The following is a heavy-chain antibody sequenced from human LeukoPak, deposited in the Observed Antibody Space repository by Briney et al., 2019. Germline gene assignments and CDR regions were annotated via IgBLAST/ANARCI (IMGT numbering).Heavy chain of an antibody. Sequence: ASVKVSCKASGYTFTSYGINWVRQAPGQGPEWMGWINTNSGNPTYAQGFTGRFVFSLDTSVSTAYLQISSLKAEDTAVYYCARVSAGGSGTYGRFRFDYWGQGTLVTVSS. CDR3: ARVSAGGSGTYGRFRFDY. D-gene: IGHD3-10*01. CDR1: GYTFTSYG. V-gene: IGHV7-4-1*02. J-gene: IGHJ4*02. CDR2: INTNSGNP.